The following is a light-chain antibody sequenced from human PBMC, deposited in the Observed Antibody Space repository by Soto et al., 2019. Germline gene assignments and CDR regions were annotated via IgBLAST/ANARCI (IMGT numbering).Light chain of an antibody. CDR3: QQYIRWPLT. CDR1: QDVSSK. J-gene: IGKJ4*01. CDR2: DAS. V-gene: IGKV3D-15*01. Sequence: EMVVTQSPATLSVSPGERVTLSCRTSQDVSSKLAWYQQKPGQPPSLLIYDASTRATGTPARFSGSGSGTEFTLAVSSLQSADYALYFCQQYIRWPLTFGGGTNVEIK.